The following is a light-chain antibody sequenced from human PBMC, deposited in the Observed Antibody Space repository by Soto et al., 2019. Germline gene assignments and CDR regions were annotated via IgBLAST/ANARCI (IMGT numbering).Light chain of an antibody. J-gene: IGKJ3*01. CDR1: QSVFSSY. Sequence: EIVLTQSPGTLSFSPGERATLTCRASQSVFSSYLAWFLQKTGQAPRLLIYGSSSRATGVPDRFSGSGYGRYFTLIISRVEPEDFAVYFWQQYGMAPLTFGLGTKVDIK. CDR2: GSS. CDR3: QQYGMAPLT. V-gene: IGKV3-20*01.